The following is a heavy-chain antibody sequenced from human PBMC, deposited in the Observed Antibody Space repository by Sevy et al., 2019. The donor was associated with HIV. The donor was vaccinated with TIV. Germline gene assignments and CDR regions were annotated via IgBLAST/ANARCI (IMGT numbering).Heavy chain of an antibody. CDR2: MTGSGGTI. CDR1: RFSFSSYA. CDR3: AKDARTSYCGGDCYRAEYFQH. V-gene: IGHV3-23*01. Sequence: GGSLRLTCAASRFSFSSYAMSWVRQAPGKGLEWVSSMTGSGGTIYYGDSVKGRFTISRDNSKNTLYLQMNSLRAEDTAVYYCAKDARTSYCGGDCYRAEYFQHWVQGTLVTVSS. J-gene: IGHJ1*01. D-gene: IGHD2-21*01.